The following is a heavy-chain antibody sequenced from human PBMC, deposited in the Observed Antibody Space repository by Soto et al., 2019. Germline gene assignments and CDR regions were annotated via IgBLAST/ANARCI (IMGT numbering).Heavy chain of an antibody. CDR3: XXXXXXXXXXXXXXXXP. Sequence: QVQLVESGGGVVQPGRSLRLSCAASGFTFSSYAMHXVXQAXXXXLXXXXVISYDGSNKYYADSVKGRFTISRDNXXXXXXXXXXXXXXXXXXXXXXXXXXXXXXXXXXXXXXPWGQGTLVTVSS. V-gene: IGHV3-30-3*01. J-gene: IGHJ5*02. CDR1: GFTFSSYA. CDR2: ISYDGSNK.